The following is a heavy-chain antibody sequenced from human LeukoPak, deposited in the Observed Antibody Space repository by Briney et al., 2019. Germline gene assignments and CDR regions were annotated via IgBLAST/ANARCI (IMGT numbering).Heavy chain of an antibody. V-gene: IGHV4-34*01. J-gene: IGHJ4*02. CDR1: GGSFSGYY. Sequence: PSETLSLTCAVYGGSFSGYYWSWIRQPPGKGLEWIGEINHSGSTNYNPSLKSRVTISVDTSKNQFSLKLSSVTAADTAVYYCARAGSGSYPGWFDYWGQGTLVTVSS. CDR3: ARAGSGSYPGWFDY. CDR2: INHSGST. D-gene: IGHD1-26*01.